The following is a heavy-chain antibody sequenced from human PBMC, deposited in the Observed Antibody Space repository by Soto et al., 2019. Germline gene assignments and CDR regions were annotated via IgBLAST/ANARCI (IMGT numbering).Heavy chain of an antibody. CDR3: ALYLLGVRAFDI. CDR1: GFTFGDYA. J-gene: IGHJ3*02. Sequence: EVQLVESGGDLVQPGRSLRLSCTTSGFTFGDYAVSWLRQAPGKGLEWVSFIRSKVSGGTAEYAASVKGRFTISRDDSNSIAYLQMNSLKIEGTAVYYCALYLLGVRAFDIWGQGTMVTVSS. CDR2: IRSKVSGGTA. D-gene: IGHD3-16*01. V-gene: IGHV3-49*03.